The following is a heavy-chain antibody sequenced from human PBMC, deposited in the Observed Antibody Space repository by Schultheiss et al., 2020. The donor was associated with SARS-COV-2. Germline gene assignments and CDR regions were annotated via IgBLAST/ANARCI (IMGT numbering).Heavy chain of an antibody. J-gene: IGHJ4*02. D-gene: IGHD5-12*01. CDR3: ARGGIVATRPLFDY. CDR1: GGSFSGYY. V-gene: IGHV4-34*01. Sequence: SETLSLTCAVYGGSFSGYYWGWIRQPPGKGLEWIGEINHSGSTNYNPSLKSRVTISVDTSKNQFSLKLSSVTAADTAVYYCARGGIVATRPLFDYWGQGTLVTVSS. CDR2: INHSGST.